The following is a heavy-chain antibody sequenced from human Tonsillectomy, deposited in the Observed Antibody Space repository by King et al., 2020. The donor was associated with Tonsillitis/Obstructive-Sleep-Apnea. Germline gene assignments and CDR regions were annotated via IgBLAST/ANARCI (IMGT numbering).Heavy chain of an antibody. CDR3: AKDLIRGLAPRAYYFDY. CDR2: ISYDGSNK. V-gene: IGHV3-30*18. D-gene: IGHD3/OR15-3a*01. J-gene: IGHJ4*02. CDR1: GFTFSSYG. Sequence: VQLVESRGGVVQPGRSLRLSCAASGFTFSSYGMHWVRQAPGKGLEWVAVISYDGSNKYYADSVKGRFSISRDNSKNTLYLQMNSLRGEDTAVYYCAKDLIRGLAPRAYYFDYWGQGTLVTVSS.